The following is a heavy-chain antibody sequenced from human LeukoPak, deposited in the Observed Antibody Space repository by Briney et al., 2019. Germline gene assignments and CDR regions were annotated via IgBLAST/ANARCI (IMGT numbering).Heavy chain of an antibody. CDR3: ARDLLGYCSGGSCPNPNWFDP. D-gene: IGHD2-15*01. V-gene: IGHV3-20*04. Sequence: GGSLRLSCAASGFSFDDYGMSWVRQPPGKGLEWVSGINCNGGSTVYANSVKGRFTISRDNDKNSLYLQMNSLRAEDTALYYCARDLLGYCSGGSCPNPNWFDPWGQGTLVTVSS. CDR2: INCNGGST. CDR1: GFSFDDYG. J-gene: IGHJ5*02.